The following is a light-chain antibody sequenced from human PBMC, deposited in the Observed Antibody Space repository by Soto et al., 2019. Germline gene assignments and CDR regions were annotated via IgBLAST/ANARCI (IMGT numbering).Light chain of an antibody. CDR2: GAS. CDR1: QAISSN. J-gene: IGKJ4*01. CDR3: QHYNNWLGT. V-gene: IGKV3-15*01. Sequence: EIMMRESPSTLSVSRGERATLACGANQAISSNLAWYQQKPGQAPRLLIYGASTRATGIPDRFSGSGSGTEFILTISSLQSEDFAVYYCQHYNNWLGTFGGGTKVDNK.